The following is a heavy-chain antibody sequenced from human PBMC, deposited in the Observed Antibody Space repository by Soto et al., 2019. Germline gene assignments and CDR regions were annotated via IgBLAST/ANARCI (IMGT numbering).Heavy chain of an antibody. Sequence: GGSLRLSCAASGFTFSNAWMSWVRQAPGKGLEWVGRIKSKTDGGTTDYAAPVKGRFTISRDDSKNTLYLQMNSLKTEDTAVYYCTTDSLLRYFDWSLYGMYVWGQGTTVTVS. CDR3: TTDSLLRYFDWSLYGMYV. CDR1: GFTFSNAW. V-gene: IGHV3-15*01. CDR2: IKSKTDGGTT. J-gene: IGHJ6*02. D-gene: IGHD3-9*01.